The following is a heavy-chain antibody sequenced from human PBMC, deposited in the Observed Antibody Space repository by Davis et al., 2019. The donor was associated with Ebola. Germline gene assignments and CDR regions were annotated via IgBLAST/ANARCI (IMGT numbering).Heavy chain of an antibody. D-gene: IGHD1-14*01. V-gene: IGHV3-7*01. Sequence: GGSLRLSCAASGFTFSSYAMSWVRQAPGKGLEWVANIKQDGSQTNYGDSVKGRFTISRDNAKRSLYLQMNSLRAEDTAVYYCAVMPDDYWGQGTLVTVSS. CDR2: IKQDGSQT. CDR1: GFTFSSYA. CDR3: AVMPDDY. J-gene: IGHJ4*02.